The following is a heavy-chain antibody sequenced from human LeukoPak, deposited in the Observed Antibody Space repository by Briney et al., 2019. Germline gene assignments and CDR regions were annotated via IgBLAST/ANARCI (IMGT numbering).Heavy chain of an antibody. J-gene: IGHJ3*02. V-gene: IGHV1-46*01. Sequence: ASVKVSCKASGYTFTSYYMHWVRQAPGKGLEWMGIINPSGGSTSYAQKFQGRVTMNRDTSTSTVYMELSSLRSEDTAVYYCARDLGYYDSSWDAFDIWGQGTMVTVSS. D-gene: IGHD3-22*01. CDR2: INPSGGST. CDR3: ARDLGYYDSSWDAFDI. CDR1: GYTFTSYY.